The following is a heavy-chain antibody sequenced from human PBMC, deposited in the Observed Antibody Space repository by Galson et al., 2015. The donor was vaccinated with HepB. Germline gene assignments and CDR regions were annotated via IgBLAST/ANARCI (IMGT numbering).Heavy chain of an antibody. V-gene: IGHV3-30-3*01. D-gene: IGHD6-19*01. CDR3: ARDYSSGWYGGVQVGVGYFQH. CDR2: ISYDGSNK. CDR1: GFTFSSYA. Sequence: SLRLSCAASGFTFSSYAMHWVRQAPGKGLEWVAVISYDGSNKYYADSVKGRFTISRDNSKNTLYLQMNSPRAEDTAVYYCARDYSSGWYGGVQVGVGYFQHWGQGTLVTVSP. J-gene: IGHJ1*01.